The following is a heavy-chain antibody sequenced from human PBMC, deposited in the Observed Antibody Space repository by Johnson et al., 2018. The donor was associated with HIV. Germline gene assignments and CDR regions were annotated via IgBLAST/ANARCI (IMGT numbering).Heavy chain of an antibody. CDR2: INWTGGST. V-gene: IGHV3-20*04. CDR3: ARDRYSSSSGAFDI. J-gene: IGHJ3*02. CDR1: GFTFDDYG. D-gene: IGHD6-6*01. Sequence: MLLVESGGGVVRPGGSLRLSCAASGFTFDDYGMSWVRQAPGKGLEWVSGINWTGGSTGYADSVKGRFTISRDNAKNSLYLQMNSLRAEDTALYYCARDRYSSSSGAFDIWGQGTMVTVSS.